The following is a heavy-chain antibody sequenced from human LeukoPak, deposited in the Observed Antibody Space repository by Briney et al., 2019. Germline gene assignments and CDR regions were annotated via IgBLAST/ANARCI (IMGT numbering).Heavy chain of an antibody. D-gene: IGHD5-18*01. CDR2: ISSDGNTT. CDR3: APEGGYSYDY. CDR1: GFTFSSYW. Sequence: PGGSLRLSCAASGFTFSSYWMHWVRQAPGKGPVWVSRISSDGNTTRYADLVKGRFAISRDNAKNTLYVQMNSLRAEDTAVYYCAPEGGYSYDYWGQGTLVTVSS. J-gene: IGHJ4*02. V-gene: IGHV3-74*01.